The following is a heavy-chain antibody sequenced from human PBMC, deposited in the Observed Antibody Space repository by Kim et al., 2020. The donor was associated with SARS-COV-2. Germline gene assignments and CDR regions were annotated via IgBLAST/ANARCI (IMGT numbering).Heavy chain of an antibody. J-gene: IGHJ4*02. V-gene: IGHV3-15*06. CDR2: GTT. Sequence: GTTRHTAPVKGIFTISRDDSTNTLDLQMNSLKTEDTAVYYCTTVLDSSDYWGQGTLVTVSS. D-gene: IGHD3-22*01. CDR3: TTVLDSSDY.